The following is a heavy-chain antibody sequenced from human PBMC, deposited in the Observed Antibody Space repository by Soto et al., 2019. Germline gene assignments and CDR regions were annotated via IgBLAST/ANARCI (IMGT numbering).Heavy chain of an antibody. CDR3: ARLKVYYGSGSYYTVDLHYFDY. J-gene: IGHJ4*02. CDR2: VYHTGST. V-gene: IGHV4-4*02. Sequence: SETLSLTCRVSGDSISSTFWWTWVRQPPRKDLEWIGEVYHTGSTRYNPSLNSRVTISVDTSKNQFSLKLSSVTAADTAVYYCARLKVYYGSGSYYTVDLHYFDYWGQGTLVTVSS. D-gene: IGHD3-10*01. CDR1: GDSISSTFW.